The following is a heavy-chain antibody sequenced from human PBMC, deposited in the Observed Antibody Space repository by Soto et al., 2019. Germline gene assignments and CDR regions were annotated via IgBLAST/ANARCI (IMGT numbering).Heavy chain of an antibody. J-gene: IGHJ4*02. CDR2: IWYDGSNK. Sequence: GGSLRLSCAASGFTFSSYGMHWVRQAPGKGLEWVAVIWYDGSNKYYADSVKGRFTISRDNSKNTLYLQMNSLRAEDTAVYYYARDEIVVVPAATYNIDYWCEATLVTVSS. D-gene: IGHD2-2*01. V-gene: IGHV3-33*01. CDR3: ARDEIVVVPAATYNIDY. CDR1: GFTFSSYG.